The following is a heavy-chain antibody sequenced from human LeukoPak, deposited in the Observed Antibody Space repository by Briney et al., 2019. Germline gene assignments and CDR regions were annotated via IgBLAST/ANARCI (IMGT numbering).Heavy chain of an antibody. CDR1: GYSFSSNY. CDR3: ASNPALGYCSGGSCPYYFDY. D-gene: IGHD2-15*01. Sequence: ASVKVSCKASGYSFSSNYMHWVRQAPGQGLEWMGRIIPILGIANYAQKFQGRVTITADKSTSTAYMELSSLRSEDTAVYYCASNPALGYCSGGSCPYYFDYWGQGTLVTVSS. V-gene: IGHV1-69*02. CDR2: IIPILGIA. J-gene: IGHJ4*02.